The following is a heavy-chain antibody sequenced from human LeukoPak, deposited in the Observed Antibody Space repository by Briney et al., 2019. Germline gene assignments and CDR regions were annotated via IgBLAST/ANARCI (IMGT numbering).Heavy chain of an antibody. CDR1: GYTFTSYD. CDR2: INPNSGGT. D-gene: IGHD2-2*01. Sequence: ASVKVSCKASGYTFTSYDINWVRQATGQGLEWMGWINPNSGGTNYAQKFQGRVTMTRDTSISTAYMELSRLRSDDTAVYYCARGRYCSSTSCPLYFQHWGQGTLVTVSS. J-gene: IGHJ1*01. CDR3: ARGRYCSSTSCPLYFQH. V-gene: IGHV1-2*02.